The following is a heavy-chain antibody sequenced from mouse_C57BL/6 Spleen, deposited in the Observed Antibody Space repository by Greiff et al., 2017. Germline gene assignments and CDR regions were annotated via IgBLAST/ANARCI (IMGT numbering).Heavy chain of an antibody. D-gene: IGHD2-5*01. J-gene: IGHJ1*03. Sequence: EVQVVESGPELVKPGASVKISCKASGYSFTGYYMNWVKQSPEKSLEWIGEINPSTGGTTYNQKFKAKATLTVDKSSSTAYMQLKSLTSEDSAVYYCARKRDYSTWYFDVWGTGTTVTVSS. CDR1: GYSFTGYY. CDR2: INPSTGGT. V-gene: IGHV1-42*01. CDR3: ARKRDYSTWYFDV.